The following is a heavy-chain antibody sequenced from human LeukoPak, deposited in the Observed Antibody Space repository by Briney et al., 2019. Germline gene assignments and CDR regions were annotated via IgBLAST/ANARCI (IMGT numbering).Heavy chain of an antibody. CDR3: ARLGVTDFWSGYYTVDY. V-gene: IGHV1-2*06. D-gene: IGHD3-3*01. CDR1: GYTFTGYY. Sequence: ASVKVSCKASGYTFTGYYMHWVRQAPGQGLEWMGRINPNSAGTNYAQKFQGRVTMTRDTSISTAYMELSRLRSDATAVYYCARLGVTDFWSGYYTVDYWGQGTLVTVSS. J-gene: IGHJ4*02. CDR2: INPNSAGT.